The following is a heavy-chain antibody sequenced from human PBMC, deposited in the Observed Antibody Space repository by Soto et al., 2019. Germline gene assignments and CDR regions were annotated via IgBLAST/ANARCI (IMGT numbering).Heavy chain of an antibody. D-gene: IGHD3-9*01. V-gene: IGHV1-18*01. Sequence: GASVKVSCKTSGYTFTSYGISWVRNTPGQGLEWMGWISAYNGNTNYAQKLQGRVTMTTDTSTSTAYMELRSLRSDDTAVYYCASDRLLTGYDPMHYYYYGMDVWGQGTTVTVSS. J-gene: IGHJ6*02. CDR3: ASDRLLTGYDPMHYYYYGMDV. CDR1: GYTFTSYG. CDR2: ISAYNGNT.